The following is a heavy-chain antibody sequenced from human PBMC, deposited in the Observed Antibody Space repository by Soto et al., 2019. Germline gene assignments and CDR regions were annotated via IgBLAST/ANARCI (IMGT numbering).Heavy chain of an antibody. V-gene: IGHV1-18*01. J-gene: IGHJ5*02. Sequence: QVQLVRSGAEVKKPGASVKVSCKASGYTFTSYGISWVRQAPGQGLEWMGWISAYNGNTNYAQKLQGRVTMTTDTSTSTAYREPRSLRSDDTAVYYCASEALGRSWFDPWGQGTLVTVSS. CDR2: ISAYNGNT. CDR1: GYTFTSYG. D-gene: IGHD1-26*01. CDR3: ASEALGRSWFDP.